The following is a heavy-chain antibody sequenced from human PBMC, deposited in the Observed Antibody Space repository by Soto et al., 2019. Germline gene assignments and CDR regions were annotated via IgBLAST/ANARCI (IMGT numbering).Heavy chain of an antibody. CDR1: GYTFTSYG. CDR2: ISAYNGNT. V-gene: IGHV1-18*01. J-gene: IGHJ6*02. D-gene: IGHD4-17*01. CDR3: AIHIDDYGDDDYYYYDMDV. Sequence: GASVKVSCKASGYTFTSYGISWVRQAPGQGLEWMGWISAYNGNTNYAQRFQGRVTMTRDTSTSTVYMELSSLRSEDTAVYYCAIHIDDYGDDDYYYYDMDVWGQGTTVTVSS.